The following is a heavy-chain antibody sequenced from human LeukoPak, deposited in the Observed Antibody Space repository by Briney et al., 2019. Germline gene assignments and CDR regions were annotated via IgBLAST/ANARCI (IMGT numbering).Heavy chain of an antibody. CDR3: ARGRRRLIVQTSLDY. V-gene: IGHV1-69*13. CDR1: GYTFTSYA. J-gene: IGHJ4*02. D-gene: IGHD3-22*01. Sequence: GASVKVSCKASGYTFTSYAMNWVRQAPGQGLEWMGGIIPMFETANYAQKFQGRVTITADEFTTTVYMELSSLRSEDTAVYYCARGRRRLIVQTSLDYWGQGTLVTVSS. CDR2: IIPMFETA.